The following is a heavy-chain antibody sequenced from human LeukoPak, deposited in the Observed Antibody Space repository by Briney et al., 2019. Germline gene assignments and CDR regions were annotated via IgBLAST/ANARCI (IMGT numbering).Heavy chain of an antibody. CDR3: ARHRGYCSSTSCSYNWFDP. D-gene: IGHD2-2*03. Sequence: SETLSLTCTVSGGSISNYYWSWIRQPPGKGLEWIGYIYYSGSTKYNPSLKSRVTMSVDTSKHRFSLKLSSVTAADTAVYYCARHRGYCSSTSCSYNWFDPWGQGTLVTVSS. CDR2: IYYSGST. V-gene: IGHV4-59*08. CDR1: GGSISNYY. J-gene: IGHJ5*02.